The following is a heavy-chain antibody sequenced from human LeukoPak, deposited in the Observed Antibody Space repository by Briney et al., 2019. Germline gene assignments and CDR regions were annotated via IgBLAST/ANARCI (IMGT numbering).Heavy chain of an antibody. J-gene: IGHJ4*02. V-gene: IGHV3-30*18. CDR1: GFTFSSYG. D-gene: IGHD6-13*01. CDR2: ISYDGSNK. CDR3: AKDRRVKQLVEKAHFDY. Sequence: GRSLRLSCAASGFTFSSYGMHWVRQAPGKGLEWVAVISYDGSNKYYADSVKGRFTIPRDNSKNTLYLQMNSLRAEDTAVYYCAKDRRVKQLVEKAHFDYWGQGTLVTVSS.